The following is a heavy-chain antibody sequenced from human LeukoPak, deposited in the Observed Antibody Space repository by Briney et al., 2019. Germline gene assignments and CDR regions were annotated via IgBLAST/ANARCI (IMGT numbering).Heavy chain of an antibody. J-gene: IGHJ4*02. V-gene: IGHV3-48*01. Sequence: PGGSLRLSCAVSGSSFSSDSMNWVHQAPAKGLEWISYISSASSTIYYADSVRGRFTISRDNSKNTLYLQMNSLRAEDTAVYYCAKIEALVVIAIPEPDYWGQGTLVTVSS. CDR2: ISSASSTI. CDR3: AKIEALVVIAIPEPDY. D-gene: IGHD2-21*01. CDR1: GSSFSSDS.